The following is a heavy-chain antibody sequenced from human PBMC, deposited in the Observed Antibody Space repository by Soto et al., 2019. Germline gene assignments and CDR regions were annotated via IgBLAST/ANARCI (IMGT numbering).Heavy chain of an antibody. V-gene: IGHV4-31*03. CDR1: GGSISSGGYY. CDR3: ARDRGHKYYYDSSGSHGAFDI. CDR2: IYYSGST. J-gene: IGHJ3*02. Sequence: SETLSLTCPFSGGSISSGGYYWSWIRQHPGKGLGWIGYIYYSGSTYYNPSLKSRVTISVDTSKNQFSLKLSSVTAADTAVYYCARDRGHKYYYDSSGSHGAFDIWGQGTMVTVSS. D-gene: IGHD3-22*01.